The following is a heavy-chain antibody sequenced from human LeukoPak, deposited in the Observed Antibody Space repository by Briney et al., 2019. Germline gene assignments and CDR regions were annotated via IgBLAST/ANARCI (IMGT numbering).Heavy chain of an antibody. J-gene: IGHJ3*02. Sequence: SETLSLTCTVSGGSISSYYWSWIRQPPGKGLEWIGYIYYSGSTNYNPSLKSRVTISVDTSRNQFSLKLSSVTAADTAVYYCARVRRWGSAFDIWGQGTMVTVSS. V-gene: IGHV4-59*01. D-gene: IGHD4-23*01. CDR1: GGSISSYY. CDR2: IYYSGST. CDR3: ARVRRWGSAFDI.